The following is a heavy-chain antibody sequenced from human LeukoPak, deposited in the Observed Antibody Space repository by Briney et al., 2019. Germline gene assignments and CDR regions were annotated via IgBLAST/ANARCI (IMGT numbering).Heavy chain of an antibody. CDR1: GGSFSGYY. CDR2: INHSGST. J-gene: IGHJ5*02. V-gene: IGHV4-34*01. Sequence: SETLSLTCAVYGGSFSGYYWSWIRQPPGKGVGWIGEINHSGSTNYNPSIKSRVTISVDTSKNQFSLILTSVTAADTAVYYCARLYIGGYSRSTNYNWFDPWGQGTLVTVSS. CDR3: ARLYIGGYSRSTNYNWFDP. D-gene: IGHD6-13*01.